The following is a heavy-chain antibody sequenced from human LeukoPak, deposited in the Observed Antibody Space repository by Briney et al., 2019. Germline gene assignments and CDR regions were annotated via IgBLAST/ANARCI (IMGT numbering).Heavy chain of an antibody. CDR1: GFTLSSYA. CDR3: AKDLSPAFYGLGSHPPIDAFDM. D-gene: IGHD3-10*01. Sequence: PGGSLRLSCAASGFTLSSYAMSWVRQAPGKGLEWVSAISVSGNTYHADSVKGRFTISRDSSKNTLYLQMNRLRAEDAAVYYCAKDLSPAFYGLGSHPPIDAFDMWGQGTMVTVSS. J-gene: IGHJ3*02. CDR2: ISVSGNT. V-gene: IGHV3-23*01.